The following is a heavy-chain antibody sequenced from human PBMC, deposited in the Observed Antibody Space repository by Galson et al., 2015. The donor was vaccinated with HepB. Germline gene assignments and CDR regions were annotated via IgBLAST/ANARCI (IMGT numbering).Heavy chain of an antibody. J-gene: IGHJ4*02. CDR1: GFTFSNYG. Sequence: SLRLSCAASGFTFSNYGMHWVRQAPGKGLEWVAVISYDGSEKYYADSVKGRFTISRDNSKNTLSLQMNSLRVEDTALHYCAKKVQNYYDPTGPANWGQGTLVTVSS. D-gene: IGHD3-22*01. CDR3: AKKVQNYYDPTGPAN. V-gene: IGHV3-30*18. CDR2: ISYDGSEK.